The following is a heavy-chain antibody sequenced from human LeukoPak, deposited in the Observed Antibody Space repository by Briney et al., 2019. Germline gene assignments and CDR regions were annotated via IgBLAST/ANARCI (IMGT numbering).Heavy chain of an antibody. CDR2: IYYSGST. CDR3: ARRGSGWRLIDY. Sequence: SETLSLTCTVSGGSISSSSYYWGWIRQPPGKGLEWIGSIYYSGSTYYNPSLKSRVTISVDTSKNQLSLKLSSVTAADTAVYYCARRGSGWRLIDYWGQGTLVTVSS. V-gene: IGHV4-39*01. J-gene: IGHJ4*02. D-gene: IGHD6-19*01. CDR1: GGSISSSSYY.